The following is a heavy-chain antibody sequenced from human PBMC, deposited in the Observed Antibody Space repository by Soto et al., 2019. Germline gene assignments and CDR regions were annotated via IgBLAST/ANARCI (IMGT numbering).Heavy chain of an antibody. CDR3: ANLGGGSPTYGLKNWFGP. CDR2: ITGSGGRT. CDR1: GFTFSSYA. Sequence: EVQLLESGGGLVQPGGSLRLSCAASGFTFSSYAMSWVRQAPGKGLEWVSGITGSGGRTHYADSVKGRFTISRDNSENRLSLQLNSLRDEDTAVYYCANLGGGSPTYGLKNWFGPWGQGTLVTGPS. D-gene: IGHD2-15*01. J-gene: IGHJ5*02. V-gene: IGHV3-23*01.